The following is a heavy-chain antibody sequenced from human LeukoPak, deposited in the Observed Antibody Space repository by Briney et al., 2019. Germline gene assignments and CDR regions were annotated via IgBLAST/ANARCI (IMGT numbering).Heavy chain of an antibody. CDR2: IYSGGST. CDR3: ARIVAGGAFDI. CDR1: GFTVSSNY. Sequence: GGSLRLSCAASGFTVSSNYMTWVRQAPGEELEWVSVIYSGGSTYYADSVKGRFTISRDNSKNTLYLQMNSLRAEDTAVYYCARIVAGGAFDIWGQGTMVTVSS. J-gene: IGHJ3*02. D-gene: IGHD1-26*01. V-gene: IGHV3-66*01.